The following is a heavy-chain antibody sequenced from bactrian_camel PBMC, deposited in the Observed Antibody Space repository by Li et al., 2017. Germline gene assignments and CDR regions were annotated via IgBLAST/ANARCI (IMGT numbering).Heavy chain of an antibody. J-gene: IGHJ6*01. Sequence: QVQLVESGRGSVRAGGSLRLSCTAPGFTSNTCGMDYCRQVPGKEREGVTSIDSDGRARYADSVKGRFTISSDNTKNTVYLQMNSLNPEHTAVYYCATGIGIGGGSWIPGLQALGFWGQGTQVTVS. CDR1: GFTSNTCG. D-gene: IGHD2*01. CDR3: ATGIGIGGGSWIPGLQALGF. V-gene: IGHV3S9*01. CDR2: IDSDGRA.